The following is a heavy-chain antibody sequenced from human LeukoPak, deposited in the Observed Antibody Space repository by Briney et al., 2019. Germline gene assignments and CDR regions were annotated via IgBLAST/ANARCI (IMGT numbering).Heavy chain of an antibody. D-gene: IGHD1-26*01. CDR3: ARGRGVGARYYFDY. Sequence: ASVKVSCKASGYTFTSYDINWVRQATGQGLEWMGWMNPNSGNTGYAQKFQGRVTITRNTSISTAYMELSSLRSEDTAVYNCARGRGVGARYYFDYWGQGTLVTVSS. V-gene: IGHV1-8*03. CDR2: MNPNSGNT. CDR1: GYTFTSYD. J-gene: IGHJ4*02.